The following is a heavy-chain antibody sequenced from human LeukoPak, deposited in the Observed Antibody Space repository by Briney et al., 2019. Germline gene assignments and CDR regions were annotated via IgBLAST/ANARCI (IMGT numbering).Heavy chain of an antibody. J-gene: IGHJ6*02. CDR2: VNPNSGNT. V-gene: IGHV1-8*01. CDR3: ARVRMVRGVIIKSYYYYGMDV. CDR1: GYTFTSYD. D-gene: IGHD3-10*01. Sequence: GASVKASCKASGYTFTSYDINWVRQATGQGLEWMGWVNPNSGNTGYAQKFQGRVTMTRNTSISTAYMELSSLRSEDTAVYYCARVRMVRGVIIKSYYYYGMDVWGQGTTVTVSS.